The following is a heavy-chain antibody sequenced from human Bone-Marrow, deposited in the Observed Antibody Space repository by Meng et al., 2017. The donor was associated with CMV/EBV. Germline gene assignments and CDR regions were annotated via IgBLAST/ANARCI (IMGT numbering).Heavy chain of an antibody. Sequence: ASVKVSCKASGYTFTGYYMHWVRQAPGQGLEWMGWINPNSGVTNYAQKFQGRVTMTRDTSISTAYMELSRLRSDDTAVYYCARDSSMDLGDAFDIWGQGTMVTVSS. CDR3: ARDSSMDLGDAFDI. CDR2: INPNSGVT. J-gene: IGHJ3*02. CDR1: GYTFTGYY. V-gene: IGHV1-2*02. D-gene: IGHD6-13*01.